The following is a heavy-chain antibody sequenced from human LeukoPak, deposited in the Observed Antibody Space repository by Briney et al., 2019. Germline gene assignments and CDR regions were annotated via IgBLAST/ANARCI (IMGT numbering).Heavy chain of an antibody. D-gene: IGHD6-13*01. J-gene: IGHJ4*02. CDR1: GGSIRSYY. Sequence: SETLSLTCTVSGGSIRSYYWSWIRQPPGKGLEWIGYIYYTGSTNYNTNYNPSLESRVTMSVDTSKNQFSLKLSSVTAADTAVYYCARDSSSSWGSLRDYWGQGTLVTVSS. CDR3: ARDSSSSWGSLRDY. CDR2: IYYTGSTNYNT. V-gene: IGHV4-59*12.